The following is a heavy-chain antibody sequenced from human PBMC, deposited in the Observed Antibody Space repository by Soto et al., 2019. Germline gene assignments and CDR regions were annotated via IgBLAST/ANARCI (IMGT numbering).Heavy chain of an antibody. CDR1: GFTFTSYG. Sequence: QVQLVESGGGVVQPGRSLRLSCAASGFTFTSYGMHWVRQAPGKGLEWLSLISSDGSIQYYADSVKGRFTISRDNSKNTLFLQMSSLKPEDTAVYYCAKGRQFSGWTLAVSWGQGTLVAVSS. CDR2: ISSDGSIQ. D-gene: IGHD6-19*01. J-gene: IGHJ5*02. V-gene: IGHV3-30*18. CDR3: AKGRQFSGWTLAVS.